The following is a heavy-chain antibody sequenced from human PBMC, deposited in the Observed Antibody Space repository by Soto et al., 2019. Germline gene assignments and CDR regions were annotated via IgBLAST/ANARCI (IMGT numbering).Heavy chain of an antibody. CDR3: AAGLRYSYGLGIAAAGTRRYYYYGMDV. V-gene: IGHV1-58*01. D-gene: IGHD6-13*01. Sequence: GASVKVSCKASGFTFTSSAVQWVRQARGQRLEWIGWIVVGSGNTNYAQKYQERVTITRDMSTSTAYMELSSLRSEDTAVYYCAAGLRYSYGLGIAAAGTRRYYYYGMDVWGQGTTVTVSS. CDR2: IVVGSGNT. CDR1: GFTFTSSA. J-gene: IGHJ6*02.